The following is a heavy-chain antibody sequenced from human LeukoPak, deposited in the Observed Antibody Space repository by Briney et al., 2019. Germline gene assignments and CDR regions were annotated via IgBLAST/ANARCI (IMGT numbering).Heavy chain of an antibody. CDR1: GLTFSGYY. V-gene: IGHV4-34*01. CDR3: ARREYISSSAAFDI. CDR2: ISHSGST. D-gene: IGHD6-6*01. J-gene: IGHJ3*02. Sequence: SETLSLTCAVSGLTFSGYYWSWIRQPPGKGLEWIGEISHSGSTNYNPSLKSRVTISVDTSKIQFSLKLSSVTAADTAVYYCARREYISSSAAFDIWGQGTMVTVSS.